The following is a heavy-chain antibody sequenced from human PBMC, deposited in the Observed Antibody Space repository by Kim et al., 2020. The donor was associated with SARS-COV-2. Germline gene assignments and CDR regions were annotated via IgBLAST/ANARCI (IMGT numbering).Heavy chain of an antibody. CDR3: AKDLDILTGYNPYNYYGMDV. Sequence: GGSLRLSCAASGFTFNNYGMHWVRQAPGKGLEWAAVISYDGSNKYYADSVKGRFTISRDNSKNTLYLQMNSLRAEDTAVYYCAKDLDILTGYNPYNYYGMDVWGQGTTVTVSS. J-gene: IGHJ6*02. D-gene: IGHD3-9*01. CDR2: ISYDGSNK. CDR1: GFTFNNYG. V-gene: IGHV3-30*18.